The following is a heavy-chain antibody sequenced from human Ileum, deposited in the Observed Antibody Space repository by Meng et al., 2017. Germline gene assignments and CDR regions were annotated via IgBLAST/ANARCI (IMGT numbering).Heavy chain of an antibody. V-gene: IGHV4-31*11. CDR3: ARVRRGLGLRFDP. J-gene: IGHJ5*02. CDR2: MFYSWNT. Sequence: PLRATAPGPVKPSPLLSLTCACSRGCSSSGGYDRGCISQHPGKGPEWIGYMFYSWNTYHNSSLTSRINIPVDTFKHQFSLKVSSVTAADTAVYYCARVRRGLGLRFDPWGQGTLVTVSS. CDR1: RGCSSSGGYD. D-gene: IGHD3/OR15-3a*01.